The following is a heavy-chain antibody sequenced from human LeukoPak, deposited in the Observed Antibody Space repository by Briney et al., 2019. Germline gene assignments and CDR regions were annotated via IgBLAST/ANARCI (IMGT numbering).Heavy chain of an antibody. CDR2: INTNTGNP. CDR1: GYIFTNYV. J-gene: IGHJ3*02. D-gene: IGHD3-22*01. Sequence: ASVKVSCKASGYIFTNYVMNWVRQAPGQGLEWMGWINTNTGNPTYAQGFTGRFVFSLDTSVSTAYLQISSLKAEDTAVYYCARDHVKLGSGFHPFDAFDIWGQGTLVTVSS. V-gene: IGHV7-4-1*02. CDR3: ARDHVKLGSGFHPFDAFDI.